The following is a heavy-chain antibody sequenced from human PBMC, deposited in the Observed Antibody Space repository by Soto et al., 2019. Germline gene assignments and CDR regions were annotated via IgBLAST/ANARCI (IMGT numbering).Heavy chain of an antibody. CDR3: ARAVVLTFSRFYDVDV. D-gene: IGHD2-2*01. CDR1: GGTFSSYS. V-gene: IGHV1-69*18. J-gene: IGHJ6*02. Sequence: QVQLVQSGAEVKTPGSSVKVSCEASGGTFSSYSINWVRQAPGQGLEWMGRLIPTFGTTDYAQRFQGRVTFTADESTSTASMEVTNLTSEDTAVYYCARAVVLTFSRFYDVDVWGQGTTVTVSS. CDR2: LIPTFGTT.